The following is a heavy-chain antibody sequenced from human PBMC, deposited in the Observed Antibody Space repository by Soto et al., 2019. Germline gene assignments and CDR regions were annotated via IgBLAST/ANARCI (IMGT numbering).Heavy chain of an antibody. J-gene: IGHJ4*02. CDR1: GFTFSSYS. CDR3: ARDDLGYSALFDY. D-gene: IGHD5-12*01. V-gene: IGHV3-21*01. Sequence: GGSLRLSCAASGFTFSSYSMNWVRQAPGKGLEWVSSISSSSSYIYYADSVKGRFTISRDNAKNSLYLQMNSLRAEDTAVYYCARDDLGYSALFDYWGQGTLVTVSS. CDR2: ISSSSSYI.